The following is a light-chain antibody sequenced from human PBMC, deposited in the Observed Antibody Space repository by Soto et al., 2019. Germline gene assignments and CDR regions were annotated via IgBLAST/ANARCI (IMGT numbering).Light chain of an antibody. CDR1: QSVSSN. J-gene: IGKJ1*01. CDR3: QQRSNWPPR. V-gene: IGKV3-11*01. CDR2: GAS. Sequence: EIVLTQSPATLSLSPGERATLSCRASQSVSSNLAWYQQKPGQAPRLLIYGASTRATGIPARFSGSGSGTDFTLTISSLEPEDFAVYYCQQRSNWPPRFGQGTKVDI.